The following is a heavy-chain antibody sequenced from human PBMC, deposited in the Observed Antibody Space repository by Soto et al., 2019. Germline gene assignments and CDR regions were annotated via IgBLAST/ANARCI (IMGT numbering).Heavy chain of an antibody. J-gene: IGHJ4*02. CDR3: AKDRDTMIVVVDAYFDY. CDR2: ISYDGSNK. V-gene: IGHV3-30*18. CDR1: GFTFSSYG. Sequence: QPGGSLRLSCAASGFTFSSYGMHWVRQAPGKGLEWVAVISYDGSNKYYADSVKGRFTISRDNSKNTLYLQMNSLRAEDTAVYYCAKDRDTMIVVVDAYFDYWGQGTLVTVSS. D-gene: IGHD3-22*01.